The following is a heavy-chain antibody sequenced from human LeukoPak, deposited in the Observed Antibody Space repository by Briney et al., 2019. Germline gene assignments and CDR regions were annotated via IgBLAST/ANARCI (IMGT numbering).Heavy chain of an antibody. Sequence: PGGSLRLSCAASGFTFSDYDMHWVRQATGKGLEWVSAIGIAGDTYYTGSVKGRFTISRENAKNSLYLQMNSLRVGDTAVYYCARVAKERVGGVYYFDYWGQGTLVTVSS. CDR1: GFTFSDYD. D-gene: IGHD1-1*01. V-gene: IGHV3-13*01. J-gene: IGHJ4*02. CDR2: IGIAGDT. CDR3: ARVAKERVGGVYYFDY.